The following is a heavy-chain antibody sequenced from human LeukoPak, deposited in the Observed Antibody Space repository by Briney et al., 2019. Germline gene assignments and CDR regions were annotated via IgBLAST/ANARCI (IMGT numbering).Heavy chain of an antibody. D-gene: IGHD6-13*01. J-gene: IGHJ4*02. CDR2: MNPNSGNT. Sequence: ASVEVSCKASGYTFTSYDINWVRQATGQGLEWMGWMNPNSGNTGYAQKFQGRVTMTRNTSISTAYMELSSLRSEDTAVYYCGRRGDSSSWYGRFDYWGQGTLVTVSS. V-gene: IGHV1-8*01. CDR1: GYTFTSYD. CDR3: GRRGDSSSWYGRFDY.